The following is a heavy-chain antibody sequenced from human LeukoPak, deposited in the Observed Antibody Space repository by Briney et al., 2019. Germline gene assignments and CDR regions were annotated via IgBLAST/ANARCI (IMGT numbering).Heavy chain of an antibody. CDR1: GDSVSTNSAA. Sequence: SQTLSLTCAISGDSVSTNSAAWNWIRQSPSRGLEWLGRTYYRSKWYNDYAVSVKSRISINADTSKNQVSLQLNSVTPEDTAVYYCARVPSSGWYLGYWGQGTLVTVSS. J-gene: IGHJ4*02. V-gene: IGHV6-1*01. CDR3: ARVPSSGWYLGY. D-gene: IGHD6-19*01. CDR2: TYYRSKWYN.